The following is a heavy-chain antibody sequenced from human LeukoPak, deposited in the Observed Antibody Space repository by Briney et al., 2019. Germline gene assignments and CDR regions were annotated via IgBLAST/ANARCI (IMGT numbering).Heavy chain of an antibody. J-gene: IGHJ4*02. CDR2: VYYRGNT. CDR3: ARQTGSGLFILP. CDR1: RVSPTSSISY. Sequence: SETPSLTRTVSRVSPTSSISYWGWVRQPPGKGLEWIVSVYYRGNTHYNTSPKSQVSISLDTSKNQLSLRLTSVTAADTAVYYCARQTGSGLFILPGGQGTLVTVSS. V-gene: IGHV4-39*01. D-gene: IGHD3/OR15-3a*01.